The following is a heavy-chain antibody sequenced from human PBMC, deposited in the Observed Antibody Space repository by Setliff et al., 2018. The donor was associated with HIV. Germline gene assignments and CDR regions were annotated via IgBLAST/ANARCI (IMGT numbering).Heavy chain of an antibody. D-gene: IGHD2-2*02. CDR3: AREGFYNPYYYYMDV. CDR1: GGSIGSGGYS. J-gene: IGHJ6*03. V-gene: IGHV4-30-2*01. Sequence: PSETLSLTCAVSGGSIGSGGYSWSWIRQPPGRGLEWVGYIYHVGGTYYNPSLRSRVIISMDTSKNQFSLKLSSVTAADTAVYYCAREGFYNPYYYYMDVWGIGTTVTVSS. CDR2: IYHVGGT.